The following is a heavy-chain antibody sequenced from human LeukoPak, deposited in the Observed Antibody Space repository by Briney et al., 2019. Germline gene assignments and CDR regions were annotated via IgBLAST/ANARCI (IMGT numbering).Heavy chain of an antibody. V-gene: IGHV1-8*02. CDR1: GYTFTSYG. D-gene: IGHD6-19*01. CDR3: ARGSSGWYWDYYYGMDV. Sequence: ASVKVSCKASGYTFTSYGISWVRQAPGQGLEWMGWMNPNSGNTGYAQKFQGRVTMTRNTSISTAYMELSSLRSEDTAVYYCARGSSGWYWDYYYGMDVWGQGTTVTVSS. CDR2: MNPNSGNT. J-gene: IGHJ6*02.